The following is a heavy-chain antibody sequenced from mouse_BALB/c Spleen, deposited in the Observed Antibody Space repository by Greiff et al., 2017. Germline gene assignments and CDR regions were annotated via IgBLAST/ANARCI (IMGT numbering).Heavy chain of an antibody. J-gene: IGHJ4*01. CDR2: IWAGGST. D-gene: IGHD2-1*01. CDR3: ARGLNYGNYDAMDY. Sequence: QVQLKESGPGLVAPSQSLSITCTVSGFSLTSYGVHWVRQPPGKGLEWLGVIWAGGSTNYNSALMSRLSISKDNSKSQVFLKMNSLQTDDTAMYYCARGLNYGNYDAMDYWGQGTSVTVSS. V-gene: IGHV2-9*02. CDR1: GFSLTSYG.